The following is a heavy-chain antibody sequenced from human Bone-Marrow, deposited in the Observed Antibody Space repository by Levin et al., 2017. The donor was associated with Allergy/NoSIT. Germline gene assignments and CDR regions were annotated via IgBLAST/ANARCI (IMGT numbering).Heavy chain of an antibody. D-gene: IGHD3-10*01. V-gene: IGHV3-30*18. Sequence: PGGSLRLSCAASGFTFGSYAMHWVRQAPGKGLEWVATISSDEISEHYADSVKGRFTISRDNSKNALYLQMNSLKPEDAGVYYCVKLSSASFPADYWGQGTLVTVSS. CDR1: GFTFGSYA. J-gene: IGHJ4*02. CDR3: VKLSSASFPADY. CDR2: ISSDEISE.